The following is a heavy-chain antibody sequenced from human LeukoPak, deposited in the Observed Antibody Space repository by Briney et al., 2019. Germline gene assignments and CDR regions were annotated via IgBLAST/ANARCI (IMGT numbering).Heavy chain of an antibody. V-gene: IGHV4-59*01. CDR2: IYYSVST. J-gene: IGHJ3*02. Sequence: SETLSLTCTVSGGSISSYYWSWIRQPPPKGLEGIGYIYYSVSTYYNPSLKSRVTISVDTSKNQFSLKLSSVTAADTAVYYCARWSSGYYDAFDIWGQGTMVTLSS. D-gene: IGHD3-22*01. CDR3: ARWSSGYYDAFDI. CDR1: GGSISSYY.